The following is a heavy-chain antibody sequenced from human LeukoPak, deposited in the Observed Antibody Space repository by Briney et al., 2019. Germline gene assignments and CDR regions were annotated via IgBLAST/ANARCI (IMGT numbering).Heavy chain of an antibody. CDR1: GGSFSGYY. CDR3: ARKRLGFLRIGWFDP. Sequence: SETLSLTCAVYGGSFSGYYWSWIRQPPGKGLEWIGEINHSGSTNYNPSLKSRVTISVDTSKNQFSLKLSSVTAADTAVYYCARKRLGFLRIGWFDPWGQGTLVTVYS. J-gene: IGHJ5*02. V-gene: IGHV4-34*01. CDR2: INHSGST. D-gene: IGHD3-16*01.